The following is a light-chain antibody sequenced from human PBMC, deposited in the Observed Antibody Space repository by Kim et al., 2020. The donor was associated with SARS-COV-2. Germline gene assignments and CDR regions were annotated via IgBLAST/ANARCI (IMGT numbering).Light chain of an antibody. CDR1: QGISSY. J-gene: IGKJ2*01. CDR3: QQYYSYPYT. Sequence: SASTGDRVTITCRASQGISSYLAWYQQKPGKAPNLLIYTASTLQSGVPSMFSGSGSGTDFTLTISCLQSEDFATYYCQQYYSYPYTFGQGTKLEI. V-gene: IGKV1-8*01. CDR2: TAS.